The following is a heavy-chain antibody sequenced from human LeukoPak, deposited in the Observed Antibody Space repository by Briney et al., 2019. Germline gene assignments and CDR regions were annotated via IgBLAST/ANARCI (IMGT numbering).Heavy chain of an antibody. Sequence: GASVKVSCKASGYTFTSYGISWVRQAPGQGLEWMGWISAYNGNTKYSQKFQGRVTITRDTSASTAYMELSSLRSEDTAVYYCARAYYYDSSGYDYWGQGTLVTVSS. CDR2: ISAYNGNT. CDR1: GYTFTSYG. D-gene: IGHD3-22*01. V-gene: IGHV1-18*01. J-gene: IGHJ4*02. CDR3: ARAYYYDSSGYDY.